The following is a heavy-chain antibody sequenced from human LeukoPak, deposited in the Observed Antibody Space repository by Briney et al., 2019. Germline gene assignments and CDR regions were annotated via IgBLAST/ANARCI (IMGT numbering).Heavy chain of an antibody. Sequence: GGSLRLSCAASGFTVSSNYMSWVRQAPGKGLEWVSVIYSGGSTYYADSVKGRFTISRENSKNTLYLQMNSLRAEDTAVYYCARTYDSSGYYDYWGQGALVTVSS. CDR2: IYSGGST. V-gene: IGHV3-53*01. CDR1: GFTVSSNY. J-gene: IGHJ4*02. CDR3: ARTYDSSGYYDY. D-gene: IGHD3-22*01.